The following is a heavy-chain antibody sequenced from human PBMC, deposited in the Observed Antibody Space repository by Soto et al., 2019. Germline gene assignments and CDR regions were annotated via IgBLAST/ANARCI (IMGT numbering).Heavy chain of an antibody. CDR1: GGSISSGGYY. J-gene: IGHJ5*02. V-gene: IGHV4-31*03. CDR2: IYYSGST. D-gene: IGHD2-15*01. CDR3: ARNPGYCSGGSCYPFAWFDP. Sequence: QVQLQESGPGLVKPSQTLSLTCTVSGGSISSGGYYWSWIRQHPGKGLEWIGYIYYSGSTYYNPSLKRRVTISVDTSKNQFSLKLSSVTAADTAVYYCARNPGYCSGGSCYPFAWFDPWGQGTLVTVSS.